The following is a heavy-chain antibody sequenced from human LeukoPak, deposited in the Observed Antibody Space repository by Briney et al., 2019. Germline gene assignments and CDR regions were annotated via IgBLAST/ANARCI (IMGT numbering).Heavy chain of an antibody. J-gene: IGHJ6*02. V-gene: IGHV3-7*01. Sequence: GGSLRLSCAASGFTFSSYWMSWVRQAPGKGLEWVANIKQDGSEKYYVDSVKGRFTISRDNAKNPLYLQMNSLGAEDTAVYYCAREAYSSGWYFTVGYYYGMDVWGPGTTVTVSS. D-gene: IGHD6-19*01. CDR1: GFTFSSYW. CDR3: AREAYSSGWYFTVGYYYGMDV. CDR2: IKQDGSEK.